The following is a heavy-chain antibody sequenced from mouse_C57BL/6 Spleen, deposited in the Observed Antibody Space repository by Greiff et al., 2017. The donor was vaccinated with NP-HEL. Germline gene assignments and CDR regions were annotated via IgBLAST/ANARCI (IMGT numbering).Heavy chain of an antibody. V-gene: IGHV14-3*01. D-gene: IGHD2-4*01. Sequence: VHVKQSVAELVRPGASVKLSCTASGFNIKNTYMPWVKQRPEQGLEWIGRIDPANGNTKYAPKFQGKATITADTSSNTAYLQLSSLTTEDTAIYYCARFDYDGVDYFDDWGQGTTLTVSS. CDR1: GFNIKNTY. J-gene: IGHJ2*01. CDR3: ARFDYDGVDYFDD. CDR2: IDPANGNT.